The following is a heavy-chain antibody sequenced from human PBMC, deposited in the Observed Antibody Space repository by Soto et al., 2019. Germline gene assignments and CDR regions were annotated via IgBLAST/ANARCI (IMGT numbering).Heavy chain of an antibody. D-gene: IGHD7-27*01. CDR3: ASQARIPRSWFDP. CDR1: GGTFSSYA. Sequence: QVQLVQSGAEVKKPGSSVKVSCKASGGTFSSYAISWVRQAPGQGLEWMGGIIPIFGTANYTQKFQGRVTITADKSTSTASMELSSLRSEDTAVYYFASQARIPRSWFDPWGQGTLVTVSS. CDR2: IIPIFGTA. J-gene: IGHJ5*02. V-gene: IGHV1-69*06.